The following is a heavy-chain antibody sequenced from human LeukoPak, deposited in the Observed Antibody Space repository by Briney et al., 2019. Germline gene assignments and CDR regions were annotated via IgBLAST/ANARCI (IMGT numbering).Heavy chain of an antibody. CDR3: ARDFWSGSYY. Sequence: PGGSLRLSCAASGVTVSSYYMSWVRQAPGKGLEWVSIIHSGGSTYYADSVQGRFTISRDNSKNTLYLQMNSLRAEDTAVYYCARDFWSGSYYWGQGTLVTLSP. D-gene: IGHD3-3*01. J-gene: IGHJ4*02. CDR2: IHSGGST. V-gene: IGHV3-66*02. CDR1: GVTVSSYY.